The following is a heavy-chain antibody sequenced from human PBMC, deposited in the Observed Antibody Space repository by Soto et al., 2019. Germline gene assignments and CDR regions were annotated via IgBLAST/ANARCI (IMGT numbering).Heavy chain of an antibody. CDR2: INPSGGST. J-gene: IGHJ2*01. D-gene: IGHD6-13*01. V-gene: IGHV1-46*01. Sequence: ASVKVSCKASGYTFTSYYVHWVRQAPGQGLEWMGIINPSGGSTSYAQKFQGRVTMTRDTSTSTVYMELSSLRSEDTAVYYCARDPVAAAGPGGWYFDLWGRGTLVTVSS. CDR1: GYTFTSYY. CDR3: ARDPVAAAGPGGWYFDL.